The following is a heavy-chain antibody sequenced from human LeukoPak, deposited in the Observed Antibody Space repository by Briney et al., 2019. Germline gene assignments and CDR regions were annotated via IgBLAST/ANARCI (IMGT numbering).Heavy chain of an antibody. CDR2: ISGSGGST. CDR1: GFTFSSYA. Sequence: GGSLRLSCAASGFTFSSYAMSWVRQTPGKGLEWVSAISGSGGSTYYADSVKGRFTISRDNSKNTLYLQMNSLRAEDTAVYYCAKEDRITVAAHRRAFDYWGQGTLVTVSS. J-gene: IGHJ4*02. V-gene: IGHV3-23*01. D-gene: IGHD6-19*01. CDR3: AKEDRITVAAHRRAFDY.